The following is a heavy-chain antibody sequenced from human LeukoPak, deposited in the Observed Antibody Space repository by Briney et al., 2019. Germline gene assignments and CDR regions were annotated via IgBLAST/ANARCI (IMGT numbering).Heavy chain of an antibody. CDR3: AKVDDAFDI. CDR2: ISYDGSNK. V-gene: IGHV3-30*18. J-gene: IGHJ3*02. D-gene: IGHD3-9*01. Sequence: LSLTCAVYGGSFSGYYWSWIRQPPGKGLEWVAVISYDGSNKYYADSVKGRFTISRDNSKNTLYLQMNSLRAEDTAVYYCAKVDDAFDIWGQGTMVTVSS. CDR1: GGSFSGYY.